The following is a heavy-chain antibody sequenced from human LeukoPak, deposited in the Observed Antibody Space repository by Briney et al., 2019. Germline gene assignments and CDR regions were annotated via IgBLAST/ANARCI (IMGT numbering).Heavy chain of an antibody. CDR3: ARVRPDREDSYYYYYMDV. V-gene: IGHV1-69*05. D-gene: IGHD3-22*01. CDR2: IIPIFGTA. Sequence: ASVKVSCKASGGTFSSYAISWVRQAPGQGLEWVGGIIPIFGTANYAQKFQGRVTITTDESTSTAYMELSSLRSEDTAVYYCARVRPDREDSYYYYYMDVWGKGTTVTVSS. J-gene: IGHJ6*03. CDR1: GGTFSSYA.